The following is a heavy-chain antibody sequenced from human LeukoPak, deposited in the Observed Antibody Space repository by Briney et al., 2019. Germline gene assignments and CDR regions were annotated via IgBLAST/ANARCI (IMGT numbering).Heavy chain of an antibody. V-gene: IGHV4-34*01. J-gene: IGHJ6*02. CDR1: GGSFSGYY. Sequence: PSETLSLTCAVYGGSFSGYYWSWIRQPPGKGLEWIGEINHSGSTNYNPSLKSRVTISVDTSKNQFSLKLSSVTAADTAVYYCARDQRIVVVPAAMSDEYYYYGMDVWGQGTTVTVSS. D-gene: IGHD2-2*01. CDR3: ARDQRIVVVPAAMSDEYYYYGMDV. CDR2: INHSGST.